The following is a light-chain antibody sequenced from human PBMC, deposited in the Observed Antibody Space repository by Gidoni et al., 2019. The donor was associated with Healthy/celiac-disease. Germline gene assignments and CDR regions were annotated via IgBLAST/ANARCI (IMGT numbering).Light chain of an antibody. CDR3: QQYYSTPPVT. CDR1: QSVLYSSNNKNY. CDR2: WAS. Sequence: DIVMTQSPDSLAVSLGERATINCKSSQSVLYSSNNKNYLALYQQKPGQPPKLLIYWASTRESGAPDRFSGSGSGTDFTLTISSLQAEDVAVYYCQQYYSTPPVTFGGGTKVEIK. V-gene: IGKV4-1*01. J-gene: IGKJ4*01.